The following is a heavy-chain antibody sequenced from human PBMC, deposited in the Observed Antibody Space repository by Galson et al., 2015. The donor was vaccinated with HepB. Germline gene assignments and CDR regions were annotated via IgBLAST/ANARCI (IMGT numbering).Heavy chain of an antibody. V-gene: IGHV1-58*01. CDR3: AADEWTGTMILDY. Sequence: SVKVSCKASGFAFSRSSVQWVRQARGERLEWLGWIVVGSGKTNYAQNFQERVTITRDTSTTTAYMELSSLRSEDTAVYYCAADEWTGTMILDYWGQGTPVTVSS. CDR1: GFAFSRSS. CDR2: IVVGSGKT. D-gene: IGHD1-14*01. J-gene: IGHJ4*02.